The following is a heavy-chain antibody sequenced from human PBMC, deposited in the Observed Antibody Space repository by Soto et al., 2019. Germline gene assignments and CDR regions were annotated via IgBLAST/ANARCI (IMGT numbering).Heavy chain of an antibody. Sequence: TLSLTCAVSGDSISRGGFSWGWVRQPPGKGLEWIGYIYHSGTSFYNPSLKSRVTISVDGSKNHFSLKVNSVTAADTAVYYCARGRLVPAVKFDYWGLGTLVTVSS. V-gene: IGHV4-30-2*01. D-gene: IGHD2-2*01. CDR3: ARGRLVPAVKFDY. CDR2: IYHSGTS. CDR1: GDSISRGGFS. J-gene: IGHJ4*02.